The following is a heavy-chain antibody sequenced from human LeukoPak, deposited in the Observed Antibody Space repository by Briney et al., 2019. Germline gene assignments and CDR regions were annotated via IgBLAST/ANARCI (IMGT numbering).Heavy chain of an antibody. CDR3: AKDHQLLYVWYFDL. J-gene: IGHJ2*01. CDR2: IWNDGSNK. V-gene: IGHV3-33*06. Sequence: GGSLRLSCAASGFTFSTYGIHWVRQAPGKGLEWVAVIWNDGSNKFYADSVKGRFTISRDNSKNTLYLQMNSLRAEDTAVYYCAKDHQLLYVWYFDLWGRGTLVTVSS. D-gene: IGHD2-2*02. CDR1: GFTFSTYG.